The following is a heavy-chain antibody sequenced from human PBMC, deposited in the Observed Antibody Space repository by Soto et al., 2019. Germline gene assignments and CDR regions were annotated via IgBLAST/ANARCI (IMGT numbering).Heavy chain of an antibody. CDR1: GGSISSTDYY. Sequence: ASETLSLTCTVSGGSISSTDYYWSWIRQPPGKGPECIGYISYSGSTNYNPSLKSRVTISLDTSKNQFSLKLSSVTATDTAVYYCARDPSSGGYCPGPCFDYWGQGTLVTVSS. J-gene: IGHJ4*02. CDR3: ARDPSSGGYCPGPCFDY. V-gene: IGHV4-30-4*01. D-gene: IGHD2-21*01. CDR2: ISYSGST.